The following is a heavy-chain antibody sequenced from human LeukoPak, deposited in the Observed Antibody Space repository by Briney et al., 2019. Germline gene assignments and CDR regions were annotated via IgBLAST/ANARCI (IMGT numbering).Heavy chain of an antibody. CDR3: ARGTNCDY. J-gene: IGHJ4*02. D-gene: IGHD7-27*01. CDR2: IKQDGIAT. V-gene: IGHV3-7*01. Sequence: GGSLRLSCAASGFTFSDYWLSWVRQAPGRGLEWVAHIKQDGIATYYVDSVKGRFTISRDNAKNSLYLQMDSLRAEDTAVYYCARGTNCDYWGQGTLVTVSS. CDR1: GFTFSDYW.